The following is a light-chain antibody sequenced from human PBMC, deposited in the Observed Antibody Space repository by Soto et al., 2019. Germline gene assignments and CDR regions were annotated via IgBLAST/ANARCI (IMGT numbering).Light chain of an antibody. J-gene: IGKJ1*01. CDR2: DAS. CDR3: QQYNDYSTWT. Sequence: DIQMTQSPSTLSASVGDRVTITFRASQSISRWLAWYQQKPGKAPKVLIWDASSLQRGVPSRFSGSGSGTEFTLTISSLQPDDFATYYCQQYNDYSTWTFGQGTKVAIK. CDR1: QSISRW. V-gene: IGKV1-5*01.